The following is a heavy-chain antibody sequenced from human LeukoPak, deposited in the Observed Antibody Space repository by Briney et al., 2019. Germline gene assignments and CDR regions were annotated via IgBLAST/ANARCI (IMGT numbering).Heavy chain of an antibody. Sequence: GESLKISCKGSGYRFTSYWIGWVRQMPGKGLEWMGIIYPGDSDTRYSPSFQGQVTISADKSISTAYLQWSSLKASDTAMYYCVFCTSCYSFDYWGQGTLVTVSS. V-gene: IGHV5-51*01. D-gene: IGHD2-2*01. CDR3: VFCTSCYSFDY. CDR2: IYPGDSDT. J-gene: IGHJ4*02. CDR1: GYRFTSYW.